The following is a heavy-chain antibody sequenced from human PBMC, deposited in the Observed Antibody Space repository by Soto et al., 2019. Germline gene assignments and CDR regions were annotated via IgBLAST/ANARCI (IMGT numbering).Heavy chain of an antibody. CDR3: AKTLPMLTFMITYGFVDY. V-gene: IGHV3-23*01. Sequence: GGSLRLSCAASGFTFSSYAMSWVRQAPGKGLEWVSAISGSGGSTYYADSVKGRFTISRDNSKNTLYLQMNSLRAEDTAVYYCAKTLPMLTFMITYGFVDYWGQGTLVTVSS. J-gene: IGHJ4*02. D-gene: IGHD3-16*01. CDR1: GFTFSSYA. CDR2: ISGSGGST.